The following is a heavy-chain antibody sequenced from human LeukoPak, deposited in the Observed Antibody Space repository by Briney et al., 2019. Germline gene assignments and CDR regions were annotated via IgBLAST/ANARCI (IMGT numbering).Heavy chain of an antibody. V-gene: IGHV4-4*09. CDR1: GDSISGQRHH. CDR2: IYTSGNT. D-gene: IGHD5-24*01. J-gene: IGHJ4*02. Sequence: SETLSLTCTVSGDSISGQRHHWNWIRQPPGKGLEWIGCIYTSGNTNYNPSLKSRVTISVDTSKNQLSLRLTSVTAADTAVYYCASSRRRDGYPFDSWGQGTLVSVSS. CDR3: ASSRRRDGYPFDS.